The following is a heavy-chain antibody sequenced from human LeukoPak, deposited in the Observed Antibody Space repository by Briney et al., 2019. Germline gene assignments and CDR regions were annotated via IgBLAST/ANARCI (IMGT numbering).Heavy chain of an antibody. J-gene: IGHJ4*02. CDR3: ARDFSASGSHDY. V-gene: IGHV3-64D*06. Sequence: GGSLRLSCSASGFTFSVYAMHWVRQAPGKGLECVSVISNNGGTIYYADSVKGRFSISRDNSKNTLYLQMSSLRADDTAVYYCARDFSASGSHDYWGQGSLVTVSS. CDR1: GFTFSVYA. D-gene: IGHD3-10*01. CDR2: ISNNGGTI.